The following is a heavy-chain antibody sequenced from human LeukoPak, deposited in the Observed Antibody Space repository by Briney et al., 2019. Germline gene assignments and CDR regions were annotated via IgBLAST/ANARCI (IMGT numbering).Heavy chain of an antibody. J-gene: IGHJ4*02. D-gene: IGHD1-26*01. CDR1: GGSISSSDDY. Sequence: SETLSLTCTVSGGSISSSDDYWAWIRQPPGKGLEWIGVIYYGGSTYYHPSLKSRVTISMDTSKSQFSLRLTSVTAADTAVYYCAGGVGATTYFWGQGTLVTVSS. CDR3: AGGVGATTYF. CDR2: IYYGGST. V-gene: IGHV4-39*07.